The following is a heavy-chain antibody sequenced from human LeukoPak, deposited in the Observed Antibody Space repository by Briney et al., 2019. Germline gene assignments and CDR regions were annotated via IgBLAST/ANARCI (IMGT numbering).Heavy chain of an antibody. D-gene: IGHD3-22*01. Sequence: GGSLRLSCTASGFTFSNYNMNWVRQAPGKGLGWVSSISRSSIYTYYEDSVKGRLTISRDNAKNSLYLQMNSLRAEDTAVYYCARGRYDSSGYYSIFDYWGQGTLATVSS. V-gene: IGHV3-21*06. CDR3: ARGRYDSSGYYSIFDY. J-gene: IGHJ4*02. CDR2: ISRSSIYT. CDR1: GFTFSNYN.